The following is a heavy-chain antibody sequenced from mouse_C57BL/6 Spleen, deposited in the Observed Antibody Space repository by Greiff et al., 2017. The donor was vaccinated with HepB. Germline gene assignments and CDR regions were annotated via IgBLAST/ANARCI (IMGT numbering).Heavy chain of an antibody. Sequence: VQLQQPGAELVRPGSSVKLSCKASGYTFTSYWMDWVKQRPGQGLEWIGNIYPSDSETHYNQKFKDKATLTVDKSSSTAYMQLSSLTSEDSAVYYCARGGYYGSSGYFDVWGTGTTVTVSS. D-gene: IGHD1-1*01. V-gene: IGHV1-61*01. J-gene: IGHJ1*03. CDR1: GYTFTSYW. CDR2: IYPSDSET. CDR3: ARGGYYGSSGYFDV.